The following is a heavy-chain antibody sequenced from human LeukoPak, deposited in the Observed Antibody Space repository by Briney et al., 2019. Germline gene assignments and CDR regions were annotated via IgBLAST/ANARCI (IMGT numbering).Heavy chain of an antibody. Sequence: GGSLRLSCAASGFTFSSYAMSWVRQAPGEGLEWGSAISGSGGSTYYADSVKGRFTISRDNSKNTLYLQMNSLRAEDTAVYYCEYSSSSIFDYWGQGTLVTVSS. CDR2: ISGSGGST. D-gene: IGHD6-6*01. J-gene: IGHJ4*02. CDR3: EYSSSSIFDY. V-gene: IGHV3-23*01. CDR1: GFTFSSYA.